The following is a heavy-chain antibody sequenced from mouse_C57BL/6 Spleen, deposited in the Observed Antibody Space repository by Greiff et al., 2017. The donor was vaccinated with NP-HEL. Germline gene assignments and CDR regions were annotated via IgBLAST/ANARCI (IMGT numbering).Heavy chain of an antibody. D-gene: IGHD2-4*01. Sequence: VQLQQPGAELVRPGTSVKLSCKASGYTFTSYWMHWVKQRPGQGLEWIGVIDPSDSYTNYNQKFKGKATLTVDTSSSTAYMQLSSLTSEDSAVYYCARRDYYDYDGYAMDYWGQGTSVTVSS. J-gene: IGHJ4*01. CDR1: GYTFTSYW. CDR2: IDPSDSYT. CDR3: ARRDYYDYDGYAMDY. V-gene: IGHV1-59*01.